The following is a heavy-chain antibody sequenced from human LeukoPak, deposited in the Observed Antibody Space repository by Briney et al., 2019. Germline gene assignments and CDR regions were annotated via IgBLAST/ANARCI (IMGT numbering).Heavy chain of an antibody. CDR1: GGSFSGYY. CDR3: ARVRSNYPRLYYGMDV. V-gene: IGHV4-34*01. Sequence: PSETLSLTCAVYGGSFSGYYWSWIRQPPGKGLEWIGEINHSGSTNYNPSLKSRVTISVDTSKNQFSLKLSSVTAADTAVYYCARVRSNYPRLYYGMDVWGQGTTVTVSS. CDR2: INHSGST. J-gene: IGHJ6*02. D-gene: IGHD4-11*01.